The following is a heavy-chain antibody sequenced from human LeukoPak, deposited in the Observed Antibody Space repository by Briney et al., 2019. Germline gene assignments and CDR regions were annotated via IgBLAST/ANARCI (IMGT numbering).Heavy chain of an antibody. CDR1: GGSIISYY. CDR3: ARQGYYDSSGYYGPYFDY. Sequence: PSETLSLTCTVSGGSIISYYWSWIRQPAGKGLEWIGRIYSSGSTNYNPSLKSRVTISVDTSKNQFSLKLSSVAAADTAVYYCARQGYYDSSGYYGPYFDYWGQGTLVTVSS. CDR2: IYSSGST. J-gene: IGHJ4*02. D-gene: IGHD3-22*01. V-gene: IGHV4-4*07.